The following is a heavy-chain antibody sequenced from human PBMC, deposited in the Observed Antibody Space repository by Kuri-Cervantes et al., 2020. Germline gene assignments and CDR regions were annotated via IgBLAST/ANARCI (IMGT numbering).Heavy chain of an antibody. CDR2: ISYDGSNK. CDR3: ARDNGFGGDSDY. CDR1: GFTFSSYA. Sequence: SLKISCAASGFTFSSYAMHWVRQAPGKGLEWVAVISYDGSNKYYADSVKGRFTISRDNSKNTLYLQMNSLRAEDTAVYYCARDNGFGGDSDYWGQGTLVTVSS. D-gene: IGHD4-17*01. V-gene: IGHV3-30-3*01. J-gene: IGHJ4*02.